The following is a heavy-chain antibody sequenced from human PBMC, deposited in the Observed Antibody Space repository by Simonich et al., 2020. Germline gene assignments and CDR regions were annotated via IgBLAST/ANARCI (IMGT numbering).Heavy chain of an antibody. Sequence: EVQLVESGGGLVKPGGSLRLSCAASGFTFSSYSMNWVRRAPGKGLEWVSSISSSSSYIYYADSVKVRFTISRDNAKNSLYLQMNSLRAEDTAVYDCARWIAVAGTGAYGMDVWGQGTTVTVSS. CDR2: ISSSSSYI. CDR1: GFTFSSYS. CDR3: ARWIAVAGTGAYGMDV. J-gene: IGHJ6*02. D-gene: IGHD6-19*01. V-gene: IGHV3-21*01.